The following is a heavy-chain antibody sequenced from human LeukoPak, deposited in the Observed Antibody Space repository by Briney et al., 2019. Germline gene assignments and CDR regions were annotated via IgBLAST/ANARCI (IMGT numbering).Heavy chain of an antibody. CDR2: IYYSGST. CDR3: ARDVAPLYCSSTSCWGPWFDP. V-gene: IGHV4-59*01. CDR1: GGSISSYY. D-gene: IGHD2-2*01. J-gene: IGHJ5*02. Sequence: SETLSLTCTVSGGSISSYYWSWIRQPPGKGLEWIGYIYYSGSTNFNPPLKSRVTISVDTSKNQFSLKLSSVTAADTAVYYCARDVAPLYCSSTSCWGPWFDPWGQGTLVTVSS.